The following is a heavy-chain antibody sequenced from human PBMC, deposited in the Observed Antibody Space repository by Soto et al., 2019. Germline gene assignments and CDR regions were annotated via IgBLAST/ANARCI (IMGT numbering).Heavy chain of an antibody. Sequence: GASVKVSCKASGYRFSTYGINWVRQAPGQGLEWLGWTSTNNDDRNYAQKFRGRVTFTTDTSTSTAYMELRSLISDDTAVYFCARERYVASRHSHFDSWGQGXQVTVYS. J-gene: IGHJ4*02. D-gene: IGHD6-6*01. V-gene: IGHV1-18*04. CDR3: ARERYVASRHSHFDS. CDR2: TSTNNDDR. CDR1: GYRFSTYG.